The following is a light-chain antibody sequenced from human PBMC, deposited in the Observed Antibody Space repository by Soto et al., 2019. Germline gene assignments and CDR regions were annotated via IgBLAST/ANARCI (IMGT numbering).Light chain of an antibody. CDR1: QGISSA. J-gene: IGKJ4*01. V-gene: IGKV1-13*02. CDR2: DAS. Sequence: AIQLTQSPSSLSASVGDRVTITCRASQGISSALAWYQQQPGKAPSLLIYDASTLESGVPSRFSGSGSGTDFTLTISSLQPEDFTTYYCQQFNSYLLTFGVGTNVEIK. CDR3: QQFNSYLLT.